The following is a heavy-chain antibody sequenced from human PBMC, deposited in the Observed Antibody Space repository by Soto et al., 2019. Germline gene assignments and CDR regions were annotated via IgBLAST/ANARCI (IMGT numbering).Heavy chain of an antibody. Sequence: GGSLRLSCAASGFTFSSYGMHWVRQAPGKGLEWVAVISYDGSNKYYADSVKGRFTISRDNSKNTLYLQMNSLRAEDTAVYYCAKDLNWGSDYWGQGTLVTVSS. J-gene: IGHJ4*02. D-gene: IGHD7-27*01. V-gene: IGHV3-30*18. CDR2: ISYDGSNK. CDR3: AKDLNWGSDY. CDR1: GFTFSSYG.